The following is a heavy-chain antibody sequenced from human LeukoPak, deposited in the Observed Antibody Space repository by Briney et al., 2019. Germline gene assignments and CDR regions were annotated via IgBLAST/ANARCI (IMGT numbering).Heavy chain of an antibody. J-gene: IGHJ6*03. CDR2: IIPIFGTA. CDR3: ARSPGGIAAAGIPLNDYYYYMDV. CDR1: GGTFSSYA. Sequence: SVKVSCKASGGTFSSYAISWVRQAPGQGLEWMGGIIPIFGTANYAQKFQGRVTITTDESTSTAYMELSSLRSEDTAVYYCARSPGGIAAAGIPLNDYYYYMDVWGKGTTVTVSS. V-gene: IGHV1-69*05. D-gene: IGHD6-13*01.